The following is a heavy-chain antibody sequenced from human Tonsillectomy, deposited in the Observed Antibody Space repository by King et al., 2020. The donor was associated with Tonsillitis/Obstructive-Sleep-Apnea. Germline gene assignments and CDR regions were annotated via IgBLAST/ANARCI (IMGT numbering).Heavy chain of an antibody. CDR2: IYPGDSDT. D-gene: IGHD4-17*01. J-gene: IGHJ4*02. Sequence: QLVQSGAEVRKPGESLKISCKGSGYSFTNNWIGWVRQMPGKGLEWMGIIYPGDSDTRYSPSFQGQVSISADKSISTAYLQWCSLKASDTAIYYCARREYGDYRSSFDYWGQGTLVTVSS. CDR1: GYSFTNNW. V-gene: IGHV5-51*01. CDR3: ARREYGDYRSSFDY.